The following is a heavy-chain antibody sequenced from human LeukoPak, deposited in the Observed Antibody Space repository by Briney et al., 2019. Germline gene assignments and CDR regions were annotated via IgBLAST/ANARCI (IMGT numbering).Heavy chain of an antibody. J-gene: IGHJ4*02. CDR1: GFTFSSYA. V-gene: IGHV3-23*01. D-gene: IGHD6-13*01. CDR3: AKKGQQLVTPTFDY. CDR2: ISGSGGST. Sequence: GGSLRLSCAASGFTFSSYAMSWVRQAPGKGLEWISAISGSGGSTYYADSVKGRFTISRDNSKNTLYLQMNSLRAEDTAVYYCAKKGQQLVTPTFDYWGQGTLVTVSS.